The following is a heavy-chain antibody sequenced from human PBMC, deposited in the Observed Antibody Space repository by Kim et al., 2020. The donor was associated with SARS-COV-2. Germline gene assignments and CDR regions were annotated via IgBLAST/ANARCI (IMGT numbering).Heavy chain of an antibody. Sequence: GGSLRLSCAASGFTLSNYWMHWVRQVPGKGLVWVSRINSDGSTISYAGSVKGRFTISRDNAKNTLYLQMNSLRAEETAVYYCARRFYDSRGYYAFDIWG. J-gene: IGHJ3*02. CDR1: GFTLSNYW. D-gene: IGHD3-22*01. CDR3: ARRFYDSRGYYAFDI. CDR2: INSDGSTI. V-gene: IGHV3-74*01.